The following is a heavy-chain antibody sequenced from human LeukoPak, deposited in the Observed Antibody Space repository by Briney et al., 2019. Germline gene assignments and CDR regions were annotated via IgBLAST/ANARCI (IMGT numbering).Heavy chain of an antibody. CDR3: ARMSYFYGMEV. CDR2: IYYSGSA. J-gene: IGHJ6*04. Sequence: SETLSLTCTVSGGSISSYYWSWIRQPPGKGLEWIGYIYYSGSANYNPSLKSRVTISVDTSKNQFSLKLSSVTGADTAVYYCARMSYFYGMEVLGKRATVTVSS. CDR1: GGSISSYY. V-gene: IGHV4-59*01.